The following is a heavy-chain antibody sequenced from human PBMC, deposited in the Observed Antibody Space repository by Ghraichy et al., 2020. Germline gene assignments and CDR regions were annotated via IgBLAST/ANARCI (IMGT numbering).Heavy chain of an antibody. V-gene: IGHV3-9*01. J-gene: IGHJ6*02. D-gene: IGHD3-10*01. CDR1: GFTFDDYA. CDR3: AKDSLWFGEPSLGGMDV. Sequence: GGSLRLSCAVSGFTFDDYAMHWVRQAPGKGLEWVSGISWNSGSIGYADSVKGRFTISRDNAKNSLYLQMNSLRAEDTALYYCAKDSLWFGEPSLGGMDVWGQGTTVTVSS. CDR2: ISWNSGSI.